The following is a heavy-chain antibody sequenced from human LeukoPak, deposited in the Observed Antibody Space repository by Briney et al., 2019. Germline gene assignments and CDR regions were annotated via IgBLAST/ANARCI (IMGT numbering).Heavy chain of an antibody. D-gene: IGHD3-3*01. CDR2: IYYSGST. V-gene: IGHV4-59*01. CDR3: ASGTYYDFWSGFPKVDY. CDR1: GGSISSYY. Sequence: SETLSLTCTVSGGSISSYYWSWIRQPPGKRLEWIGYIYYSGSTNYNPSLKSRVTISVDTSKNQFSLKLSSVPAADTAVYYCASGTYYDFWSGFPKVDYWGQGTLVTVSS. J-gene: IGHJ4*02.